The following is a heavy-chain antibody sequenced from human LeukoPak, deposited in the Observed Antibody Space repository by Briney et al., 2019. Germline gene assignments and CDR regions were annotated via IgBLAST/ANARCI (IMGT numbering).Heavy chain of an antibody. J-gene: IGHJ4*02. Sequence: GGSLRLSCAASGFTFSSYWMHWVRQAPGKGLVWVSRINSVGSSTSYADSVKGRFTISRDNAKNTLYLQMNSLRAEDTAVYYCARDGSDYYDSSGSQGPDYWGQGTLVTVSS. V-gene: IGHV3-74*01. CDR1: GFTFSSYW. CDR3: ARDGSDYYDSSGSQGPDY. CDR2: INSVGSST. D-gene: IGHD3-22*01.